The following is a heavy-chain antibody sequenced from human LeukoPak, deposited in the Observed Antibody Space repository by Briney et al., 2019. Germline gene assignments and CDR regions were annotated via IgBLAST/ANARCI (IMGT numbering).Heavy chain of an antibody. Sequence: PSETLSLTCTVSGGSISSGGYYWSWIRQHPGKGLEWIGYIYYSGSTYYNPSLKSRVTISVDTSKNQFSLKLSSVTAADTAVYYCARAGKISGWFDPWGQGTLVTVSS. CDR3: ARAGKISGWFDP. CDR1: GGSISSGGYY. CDR2: IYYSGST. J-gene: IGHJ5*02. V-gene: IGHV4-31*03. D-gene: IGHD3-10*01.